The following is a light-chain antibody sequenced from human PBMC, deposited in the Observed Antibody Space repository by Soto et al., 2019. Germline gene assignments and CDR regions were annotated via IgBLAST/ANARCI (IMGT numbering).Light chain of an antibody. J-gene: IGKJ1*01. CDR2: KAS. CDR3: QQYHTYWWT. CDR1: QSINNW. V-gene: IGKV1-5*03. Sequence: DIQMTQSPSTLSASVGDRVTITCRASQSINNWLAWYQQKPGKAPKLLIYKASTLKSGVPSRFSGSGSGTEFTLTISSLQPDDSATYYCQQYHTYWWTFGQGTKVDIK.